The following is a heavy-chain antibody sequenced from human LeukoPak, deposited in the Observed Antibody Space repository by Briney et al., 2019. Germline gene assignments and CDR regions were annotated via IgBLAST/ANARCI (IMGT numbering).Heavy chain of an antibody. J-gene: IGHJ4*02. D-gene: IGHD3-10*01. V-gene: IGHV4-39*01. CDR1: GGSISSSSYY. Sequence: SETLSLTCTVSGGSISSSSYYWGWIRQPPGKGLEWIGSIYYSGSTYYNPSLKSRVTISVDTSKNQFSLKLSSVTAADTAVYYCARGITMVRGVPYYFDYWGQGTLDTVSS. CDR3: ARGITMVRGVPYYFDY. CDR2: IYYSGST.